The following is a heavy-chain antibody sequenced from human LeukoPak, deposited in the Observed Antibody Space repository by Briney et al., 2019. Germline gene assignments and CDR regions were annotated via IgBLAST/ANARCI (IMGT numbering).Heavy chain of an antibody. Sequence: AGGSLRLSCATSGFTFEDYAMHWVRQAPGKGLEWVSGISWNSFSLAYADSVKGRFTISRDNAKKTLYLQLDGLTPEDTALYYCAKLEGAGKRPFDYWGQGTLVTVSS. CDR1: GFTFEDYA. J-gene: IGHJ4*02. CDR3: AKLEGAGKRPFDY. D-gene: IGHD6-13*01. CDR2: ISWNSFSL. V-gene: IGHV3-9*01.